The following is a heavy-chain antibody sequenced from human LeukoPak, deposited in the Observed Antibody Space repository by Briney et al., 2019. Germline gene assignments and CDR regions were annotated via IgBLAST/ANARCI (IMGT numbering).Heavy chain of an antibody. CDR1: GFTFSDYA. CDR2: ISYDGSNK. V-gene: IGHV3-30*04. J-gene: IGHJ4*02. CDR3: ARSNYYDSSGYLRYFDY. D-gene: IGHD3-22*01. Sequence: GRSLRLSCAASGFTFSDYAMHWVRQAPGKGLEWVAVISYDGSNKYYADSVKGRFTISRDNSKNTLYLQMNSLRAEDTAVYYCARSNYYDSSGYLRYFDYWGQGTLVTVSS.